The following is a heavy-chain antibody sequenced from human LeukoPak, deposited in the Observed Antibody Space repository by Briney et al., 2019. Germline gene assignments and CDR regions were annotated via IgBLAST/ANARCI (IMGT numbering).Heavy chain of an antibody. Sequence: GGSLRLSCAASGFTFSDYYMSWIRQAPGKGLEWVSYISSSGSTIYYADSVKGRFTISRDNAKNSLYLQMNSLRAEDTAVYYCAREEGYNYLRAYYFDYWGQGTLVTVSS. CDR3: AREEGYNYLRAYYFDY. J-gene: IGHJ4*02. CDR1: GFTFSDYY. CDR2: ISSSGSTI. D-gene: IGHD5-24*01. V-gene: IGHV3-11*01.